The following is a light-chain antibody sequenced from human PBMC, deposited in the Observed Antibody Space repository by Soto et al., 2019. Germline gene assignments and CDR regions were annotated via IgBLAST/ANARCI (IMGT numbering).Light chain of an antibody. CDR2: KAS. Sequence: DIQMTQSPSTLSASVGDRVTITCRASHSISSWLAWNQQKPGKAPKLLIYKASSLESGVPSRFSGSGSGTEFTLTISSLQPDDFATYYCQQSFTFGPGTKVDIK. J-gene: IGKJ3*01. CDR3: QQSFT. CDR1: HSISSW. V-gene: IGKV1-5*03.